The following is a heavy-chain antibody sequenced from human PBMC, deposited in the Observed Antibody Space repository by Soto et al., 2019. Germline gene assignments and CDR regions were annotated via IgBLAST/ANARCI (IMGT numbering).Heavy chain of an antibody. V-gene: IGHV1-18*01. CDR3: ARDMGYCSSSSCYNPLFDY. J-gene: IGHJ4*02. CDR2: INTHNGNT. CDR1: GYTFTTYG. Sequence: ASVKVSCKASGYTFTTYGISWVRQAPGEGLEWLGWINTHNGNTNYAQNLQGRVFMTADTSTNTAYMELRSLRSEDTAVYYCARDMGYCSSSSCYNPLFDYWGQGTLVTVSS. D-gene: IGHD2-2*02.